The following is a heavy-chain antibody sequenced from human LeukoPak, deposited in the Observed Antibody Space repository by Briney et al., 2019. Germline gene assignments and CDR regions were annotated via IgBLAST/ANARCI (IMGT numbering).Heavy chain of an antibody. J-gene: IGHJ5*02. CDR1: GGSISSSSYY. D-gene: IGHD3-22*01. V-gene: IGHV4-39*01. Sequence: SETLSLTCTVSGGSISSSSYYWGWIRQPPGEGLEWIGSIYYSGSTYYNPSLKSRVTISVDTSKNQFSLKLSSVTAADTAVYYCARWVGYYYDSSGPSWGQGTLVTVSS. CDR2: IYYSGST. CDR3: ARWVGYYYDSSGPS.